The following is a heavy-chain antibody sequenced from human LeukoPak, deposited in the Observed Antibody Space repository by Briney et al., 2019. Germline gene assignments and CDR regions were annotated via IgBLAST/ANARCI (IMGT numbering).Heavy chain of an antibody. V-gene: IGHV3-48*03. CDR3: AKVSRAFTGVHAFDI. Sequence: PGGSLRLSCAASGFTFSNYEMNWVRQAPGKGLEWVSYISNSGSTIYYADSVKGRFTISRDNSKNTLYLQMNSLRAEDTAVYYCAKVSRAFTGVHAFDIWGQGTMVTVSS. J-gene: IGHJ3*02. CDR2: ISNSGSTI. D-gene: IGHD2-8*01. CDR1: GFTFSNYE.